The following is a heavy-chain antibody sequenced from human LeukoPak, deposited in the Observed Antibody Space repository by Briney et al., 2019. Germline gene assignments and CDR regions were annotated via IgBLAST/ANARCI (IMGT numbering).Heavy chain of an antibody. V-gene: IGHV4-59*01. CDR1: GGSISNYY. J-gene: IGHJ4*02. Sequence: SETLSLTCTVSGGSISNYYWSWIRQPPGKELEWIGYIYYIGSTNYNPSLKRRVTISVDTSKNQFSLKLSSVTAADTAVYYCARIDPEIRYFDYWGQGTLVTVSS. D-gene: IGHD5-24*01. CDR2: IYYIGST. CDR3: ARIDPEIRYFDY.